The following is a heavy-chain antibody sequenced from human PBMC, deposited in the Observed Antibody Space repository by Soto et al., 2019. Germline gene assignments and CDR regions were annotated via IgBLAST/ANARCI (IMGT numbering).Heavy chain of an antibody. CDR3: ARIGEVSGYFPLDS. V-gene: IGHV2-70*11. D-gene: IGHD3-22*01. J-gene: IGHJ4*02. CDR1: GFSLSTSGMC. Sequence: SGPTLVNPTQTLTLTCTFSGFSLSTSGMCVSWIRQPPGKALEWLARIDWDDDKYYSTSLKTRLTISKDTSKNQVVLTMTNMDPVATATYYFARIGEVSGYFPLDSWGKGTLVPVSS. CDR2: IDWDDDK.